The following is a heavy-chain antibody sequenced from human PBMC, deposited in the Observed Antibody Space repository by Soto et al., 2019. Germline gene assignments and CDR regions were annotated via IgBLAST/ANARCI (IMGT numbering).Heavy chain of an antibody. CDR1: EFTFSSYW. V-gene: IGHV3-74*01. CDR3: ARGWLYLYGVDV. Sequence: EVQLVESGGGLVQPGGSLRLSCAASEFTFSSYWMHWVRQPPGKGLVWVSRINGDGSTTNYADSVKGRFTISRDNAKNTLYMKINILRAEETAVYYCARGWLYLYGVDVWGKGTTVTVSS. J-gene: IGHJ6*04. D-gene: IGHD5-12*01. CDR2: INGDGSTT.